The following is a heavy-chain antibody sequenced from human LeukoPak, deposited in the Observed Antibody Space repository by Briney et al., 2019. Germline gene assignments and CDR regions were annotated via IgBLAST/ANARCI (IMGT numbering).Heavy chain of an antibody. CDR1: GFTFSNHW. CDR2: INSDGSTT. CDR3: ARGYGSSWYYFGDY. D-gene: IGHD6-13*01. V-gene: IGHV3-74*01. Sequence: GGSLRLSCAASGFTFSNHWMHWVRQAPGKGLVWVSRINSDGSTTSYADSVEGRFTISRDNAKNTLYLQMNSLRAEDTAVYYCARGYGSSWYYFGDYWGQGTLVTVSS. J-gene: IGHJ4*02.